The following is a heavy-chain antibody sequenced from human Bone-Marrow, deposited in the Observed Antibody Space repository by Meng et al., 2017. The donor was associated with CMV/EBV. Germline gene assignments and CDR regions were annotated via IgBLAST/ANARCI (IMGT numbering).Heavy chain of an antibody. Sequence: ASVKVSCKASGYTFSSYGISWVRQAPGQGLEWMGWISAYNGNTNYAQKLQGRVTMTTDTSASTAYMELRSLRSYDTAVYYCARDLKEDCSSTSCYRDYYYYGMDVWGQGTTVTVSS. CDR1: GYTFSSYG. CDR2: ISAYNGNT. J-gene: IGHJ6*02. V-gene: IGHV1-18*01. CDR3: ARDLKEDCSSTSCYRDYYYYGMDV. D-gene: IGHD2-2*02.